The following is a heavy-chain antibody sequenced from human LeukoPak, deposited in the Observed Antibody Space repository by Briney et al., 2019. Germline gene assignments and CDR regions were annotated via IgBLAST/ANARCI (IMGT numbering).Heavy chain of an antibody. J-gene: IGHJ6*02. CDR3: AKDKGYYYDSRATGNYDMDV. V-gene: IGHV3-23*01. D-gene: IGHD3-22*01. CDR1: GFTFSSYA. Sequence: GGSLRLSCAASGFTFSSYAVSWVRQAPGKGLEWVSTITGGGGSTYYADSVKGRFTISRDNAKNSLYLQMNSLRAEDTALYYCAKDKGYYYDSRATGNYDMDVWGQGTTVTVSS. CDR2: ITGGGGST.